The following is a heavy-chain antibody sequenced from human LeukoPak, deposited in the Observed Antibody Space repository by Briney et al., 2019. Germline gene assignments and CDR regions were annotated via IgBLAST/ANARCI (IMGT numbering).Heavy chain of an antibody. CDR1: GYTFTSYG. J-gene: IGHJ4*02. CDR2: ISAYNGNT. D-gene: IGHD3-22*01. CDR3: ARDLAEKTQDEYYYDSSGYPNY. Sequence: ASVKVSCKASGYTFTSYGISWVRQAPGQGLEWMGWISAYNGNTNYAQKLQGRVTMTTDTSTSTAYMELRSLRSDDTAVYYCARDLAEKTQDEYYYDSSGYPNYWGQGTLVTVSS. V-gene: IGHV1-18*01.